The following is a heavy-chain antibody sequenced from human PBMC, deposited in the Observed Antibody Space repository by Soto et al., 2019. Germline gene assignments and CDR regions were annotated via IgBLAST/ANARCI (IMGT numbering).Heavy chain of an antibody. Sequence: QVQLQESGPGLVKPSQTLSLTCTVSGGSISSGGYYWSWIRQHPGKGLEWIGYIYYSGSTYYNPSLKSRVTLSVDTSKSQLSLKLSSVTAAATAVYYCARERGAYYDFWSGYPDAFEIWGQGTMVTVSS. V-gene: IGHV4-31*03. CDR3: ARERGAYYDFWSGYPDAFEI. D-gene: IGHD3-3*01. J-gene: IGHJ3*02. CDR2: IYYSGST. CDR1: GGSISSGGYY.